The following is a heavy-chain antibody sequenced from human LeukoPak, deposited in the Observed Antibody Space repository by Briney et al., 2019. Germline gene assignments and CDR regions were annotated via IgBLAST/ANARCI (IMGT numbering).Heavy chain of an antibody. CDR3: ARIKWNDVSFDY. CDR2: ISSVAATI. CDR1: GFTLNNYE. V-gene: IGHV3-48*03. Sequence: GGSLRLSCVASGFTLNNYEMNWVRQAPGRGLEWLSHISSVAATIYYADSVKGRFTISRDSAKNSLSLQMNSLGAEDTAVYYCARIKWNDVSFDYWGQGILVTVSS. J-gene: IGHJ4*02. D-gene: IGHD1-1*01.